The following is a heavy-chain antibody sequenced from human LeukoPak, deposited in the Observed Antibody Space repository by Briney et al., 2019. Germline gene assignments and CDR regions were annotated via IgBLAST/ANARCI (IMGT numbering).Heavy chain of an antibody. CDR2: ISAYNDNT. D-gene: IGHD2-2*01. J-gene: IGHJ4*02. Sequence: GASVKVSCKASGYTFSSHGINWVRQAPGQGLEWMGWISAYNDNTEYAQKFQDRVSMTTDTSTSTAYMELRSLRSEDTAVYYCARGRRFVVVPAALLYYFDYWGQGTLVTVSS. CDR1: GYTFSSHG. V-gene: IGHV1-18*01. CDR3: ARGRRFVVVPAALLYYFDY.